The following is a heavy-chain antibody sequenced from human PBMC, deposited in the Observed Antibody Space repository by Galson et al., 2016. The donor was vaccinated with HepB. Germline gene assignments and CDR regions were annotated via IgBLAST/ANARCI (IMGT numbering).Heavy chain of an antibody. CDR2: IYSSEDT. D-gene: IGHD6-19*01. J-gene: IGHJ6*03. CDR1: GGSISSDYY. V-gene: IGHV4-39*01. CDR3: ATGIVVAGKYYYYYMDV. Sequence: ETLSLTCIVSGGSISSDYYWGWIRQPPGRGLEWIGSIYSSEDTYYNPSLTSRATISVDTSKNQISLRLNSVTAADTGVYYCATGIVVAGKYYYYYMDVWGRGTTVTVSS.